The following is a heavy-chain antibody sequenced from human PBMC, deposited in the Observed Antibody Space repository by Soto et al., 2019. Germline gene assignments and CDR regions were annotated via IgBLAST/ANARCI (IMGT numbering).Heavy chain of an antibody. CDR2: ISGSGGST. CDR1: GFTFSXSA. J-gene: IGHJ4*02. Sequence: SXRXSCADSGFTFSXSAMRLLLQAPGKGLEWVSAISGSGGSTYYSDSVKGRFTISIDNSNNTPYLQVNSLRAEDTAVYYGAKDGDYYYGSGSQFDYWGQGTLFTVSS. D-gene: IGHD3-10*01. V-gene: IGHV3-23*01. CDR3: AKDGDYYYGSGSQFDY.